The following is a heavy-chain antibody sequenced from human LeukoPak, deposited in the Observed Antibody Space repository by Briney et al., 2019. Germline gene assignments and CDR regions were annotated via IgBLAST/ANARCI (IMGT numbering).Heavy chain of an antibody. Sequence: SQTLSLTCTVSGGSISSGSYYWSWIRQPAGKGLEWIGRIYTSGSTNYNPSLKSRVTIPVDTSRKQFSLKLSSVTAADTAVYYCARAVGSSSWYYFDYWGQGTLVTVSS. J-gene: IGHJ4*02. CDR2: IYTSGST. V-gene: IGHV4-61*02. D-gene: IGHD6-13*01. CDR1: GGSISSGSYY. CDR3: ARAVGSSSWYYFDY.